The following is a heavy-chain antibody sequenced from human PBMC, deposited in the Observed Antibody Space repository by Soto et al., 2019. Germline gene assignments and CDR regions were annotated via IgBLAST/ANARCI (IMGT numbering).Heavy chain of an antibody. CDR1: GYTLSDLA. V-gene: IGHV1-24*01. Sequence: GASVKVSCKVSGYTLSDLAIYWVRQAPGKGLEWMGGYVPEDGKTLYAQNFQGRITMTEDAATDTANMELSSLRSDDTAIYYCATSSTFGTIKPPDYWGQGTLVTVSS. D-gene: IGHD3-16*01. CDR3: ATSSTFGTIKPPDY. CDR2: YVPEDGKT. J-gene: IGHJ4*02.